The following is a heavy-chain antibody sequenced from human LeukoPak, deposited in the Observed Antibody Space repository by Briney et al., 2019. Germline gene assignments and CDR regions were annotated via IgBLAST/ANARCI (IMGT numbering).Heavy chain of an antibody. CDR2: ISGSGGII. V-gene: IGHV3-23*01. CDR1: GFTFSSYA. Sequence: GGSLRLSCAASGFTFSSYAMSWVRQAPGKGLEWVSSISGSGGIIYYADSVKGRFTISRDISKSTVYLQMNSLRAEDTAVYFCSFSMVRGVIGSYYFDYWGQGTLVTVSS. CDR3: SFSMVRGVIGSYYFDY. D-gene: IGHD3-10*01. J-gene: IGHJ4*02.